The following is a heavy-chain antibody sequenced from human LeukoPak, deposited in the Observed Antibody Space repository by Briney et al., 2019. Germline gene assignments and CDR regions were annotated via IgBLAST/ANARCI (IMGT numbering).Heavy chain of an antibody. J-gene: IGHJ4*02. D-gene: IGHD2-15*01. V-gene: IGHV3-7*01. Sequence: GGSLRLSCAASGFTFSSYWMSWVRQAPGKGLEWVANIKQDGSERYYVDSVKGRFTMSRDNAKNSLFLQMNSLRAEDTAVYYCARGASGSVVALDQWGQGTLVTVSS. CDR1: GFTFSSYW. CDR2: IKQDGSER. CDR3: ARGASGSVVALDQ.